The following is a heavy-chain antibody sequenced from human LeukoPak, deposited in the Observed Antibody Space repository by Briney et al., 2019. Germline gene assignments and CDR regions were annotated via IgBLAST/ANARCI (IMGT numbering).Heavy chain of an antibody. CDR2: IWYDGSNK. Sequence: GGSLRLSCAASGSTFSSYGMHWARQAPGKGLEWVAVIWYDGSNKYYADSVKGRFTISRDNSKNTLYLQMNSLRAEDTAVYYCAREGPVGPSSGWTKRPFDYWGQGTLVTVSS. J-gene: IGHJ4*02. CDR1: GSTFSSYG. V-gene: IGHV3-33*01. D-gene: IGHD6-19*01. CDR3: AREGPVGPSSGWTKRPFDY.